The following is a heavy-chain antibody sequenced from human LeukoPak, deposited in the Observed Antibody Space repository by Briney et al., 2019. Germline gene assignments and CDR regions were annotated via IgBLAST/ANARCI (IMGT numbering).Heavy chain of an antibody. CDR1: GGSISSSSYY. CDR3: ARKNPWGYFDY. V-gene: IGHV4-39*07. Sequence: PSETLSLTCTASGGSISSSSYYWGWIRQPPGKGLEWIGSIYYSGSTYYNPSLKSRVTISVDTSKNQFSLKLSSVTAADTAVYYCARKNPWGYFDYWGQGTLVTVSS. D-gene: IGHD7-27*01. J-gene: IGHJ4*02. CDR2: IYYSGST.